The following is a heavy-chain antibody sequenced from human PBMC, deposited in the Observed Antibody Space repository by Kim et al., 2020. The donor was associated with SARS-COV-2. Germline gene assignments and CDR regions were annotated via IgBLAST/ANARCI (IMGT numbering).Heavy chain of an antibody. CDR1: EFIFHNHD. CDR3: ARGGGGVVV. Sequence: GGSLRLSCEASEFIFHNHDLTWVRRAPGKGLEWVSRISGRGPTTYYADSVKGRFTISRDNPKNTLFLQMNNLRAEDTAVYYCARGGGGVVVWGPGTTV. J-gene: IGHJ6*02. V-gene: IGHV3-23*01. CDR2: ISGRGPTT. D-gene: IGHD2-15*01.